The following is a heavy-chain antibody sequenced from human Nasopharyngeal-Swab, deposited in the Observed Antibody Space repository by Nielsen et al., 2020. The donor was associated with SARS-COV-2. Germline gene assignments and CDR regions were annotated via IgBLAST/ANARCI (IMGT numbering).Heavy chain of an antibody. D-gene: IGHD3-16*02. V-gene: IGHV3-30*18. CDR1: GFTFSSYG. CDR3: AKDLYDYVWGSYRDYYYGMDV. CDR2: ISYDGSNK. J-gene: IGHJ6*02. Sequence: GGSLRLSCASSGFTFSSYGMHWVRQAPGKGLEWVAVISYDGSNKYYADPVKGRFTISRDNSKNTLYLQMNSLRAEDTAVYYCAKDLYDYVWGSYRDYYYGMDVWGQGTTVTVSS.